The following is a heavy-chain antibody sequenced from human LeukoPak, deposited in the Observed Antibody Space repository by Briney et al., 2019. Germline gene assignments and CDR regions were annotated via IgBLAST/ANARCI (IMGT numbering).Heavy chain of an antibody. CDR3: ARENGSTLDY. CDR2: ISYDGTNK. Sequence: GGSLRLSCAASAFTFSSYAMHWVRQAPGKGLEWVAVISYDGTNKYYADSVKGRFTISRDNAKNSLYLQMNSLRAEDTAVYYCARENGSTLDYWGQGTLVTVSS. J-gene: IGHJ4*02. V-gene: IGHV3-30-3*01. D-gene: IGHD2/OR15-2a*01. CDR1: AFTFSSYA.